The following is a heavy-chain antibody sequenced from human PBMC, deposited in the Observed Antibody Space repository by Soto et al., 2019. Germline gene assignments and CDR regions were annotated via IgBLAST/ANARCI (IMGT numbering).Heavy chain of an antibody. J-gene: IGHJ3*01. CDR1: GFTIENSV. CDR2: ITGAGDGT. Sequence: PGGSLRLSCVASGFTIENSVMHWVRQTPGKGLVSVSRITGAGDGTLYADSVQGRFTISRDNAKNTVYLHMTGLRVEETAVYYCARAQKWRQLSLNVFDLWGQGTTVTVS. CDR3: ARAQKWRQLSLNVFDL. V-gene: IGHV3-74*01. D-gene: IGHD5-18*01.